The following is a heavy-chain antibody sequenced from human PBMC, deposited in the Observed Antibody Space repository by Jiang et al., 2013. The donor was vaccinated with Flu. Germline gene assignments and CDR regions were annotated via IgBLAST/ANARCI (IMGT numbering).Heavy chain of an antibody. V-gene: IGHV4-30-2*01. CDR3: ARILGGLAYDSDDAFDI. CDR2: IYHSGTT. CDR1: GGSISSGGYS. D-gene: IGHD3-22*01. J-gene: IGHJ3*02. Sequence: GSGLVKPSQTLSLTCAVSGGSISSGGYSWSWIRQTPGKGLEWIGYIYHSGTTYYNPSLKSRVTISVDRSKNQFSLKLNSVTAADTAVYYCARILGGLAYDSDDAFDIWGQGTMVTVSS.